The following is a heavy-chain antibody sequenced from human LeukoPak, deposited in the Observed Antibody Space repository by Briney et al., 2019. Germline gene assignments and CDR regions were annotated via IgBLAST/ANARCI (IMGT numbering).Heavy chain of an antibody. J-gene: IGHJ4*02. CDR2: ISGSGGST. D-gene: IGHD3-22*01. CDR1: GFTFSSYA. V-gene: IGHV3-23*01. Sequence: SGGSLRLSCAASGFTFSSYAMSWVRQAPGKGLEWVSAISGSGGSTYYADSVKGRFTISRDNSKNTLYLQMNSLRAEDTAVYYCAKGTMIDYYFDYWGQGTLVTVSS. CDR3: AKGTMIDYYFDY.